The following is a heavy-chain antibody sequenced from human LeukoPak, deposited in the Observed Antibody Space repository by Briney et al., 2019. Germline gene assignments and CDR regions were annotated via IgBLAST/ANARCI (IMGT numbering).Heavy chain of an antibody. CDR3: ARAAYDILTGQPIFDY. Sequence: GGALRLSCAASGFTFSSYDMDGGRQAAGKGMEWVSAIGKDGDTNYPGSVKGRFTISRENAKNSLYLQMNSLRAGDTAVYYCARAAYDILTGQPIFDYWGQGTLVTVSS. CDR2: IGKDGDT. V-gene: IGHV3-13*01. J-gene: IGHJ4*02. D-gene: IGHD3-9*01. CDR1: GFTFSSYD.